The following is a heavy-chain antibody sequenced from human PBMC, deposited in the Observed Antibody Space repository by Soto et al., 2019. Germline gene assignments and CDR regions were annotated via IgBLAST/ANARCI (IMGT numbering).Heavy chain of an antibody. V-gene: IGHV3-23*01. CDR1: GFTFSSYA. J-gene: IGHJ3*02. CDR2: ISGSGGST. CDR3: AKDLSGSSGWSNDAFDI. D-gene: IGHD6-19*01. Sequence: PGGSLRLSCAASGFTFSSYAMSWVRQAPGKGLEWVSAISGSGGSTYYADSVKGRFTISRDNSKNTLYLQMNSLRAEDTAVYYCAKDLSGSSGWSNDAFDIWGQGTTVTVSS.